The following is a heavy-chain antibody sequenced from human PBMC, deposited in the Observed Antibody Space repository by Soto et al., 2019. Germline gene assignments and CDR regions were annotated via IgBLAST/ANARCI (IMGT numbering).Heavy chain of an antibody. J-gene: IGHJ6*02. CDR2: INSDGTST. CDR3: ARGRYYGMDV. Sequence: EVQLVESGGGLVQPGGSLRLPCAGSGFTFNTYWIHWVRQAPGKGLVWVSCINSDGTSTRYADSVKGRFTISRDNAKNTLYLQMNSLRTEDTAVYSCARGRYYGMDVWGQGTTVTVSS. CDR1: GFTFNTYW. V-gene: IGHV3-74*01.